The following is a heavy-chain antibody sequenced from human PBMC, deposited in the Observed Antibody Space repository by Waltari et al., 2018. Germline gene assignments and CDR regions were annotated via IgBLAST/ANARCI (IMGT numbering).Heavy chain of an antibody. Sequence: EVQLVQSGAEVKKPGESLKISCKGSGYSFTSYWIGWVRQMPGKGLACMGIIDPGDSYTRYSPSCQGQVTSSADKSISTAYLQWSSLKASDTAMYYCASGSHFLLFDYWGQGTLVTVSS. CDR2: IDPGDSYT. J-gene: IGHJ4*02. CDR3: ASGSHFLLFDY. D-gene: IGHD2-15*01. CDR1: GYSFTSYW. V-gene: IGHV5-51*01.